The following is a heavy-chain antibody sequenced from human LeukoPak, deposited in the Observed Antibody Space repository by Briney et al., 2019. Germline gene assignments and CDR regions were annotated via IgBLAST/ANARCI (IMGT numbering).Heavy chain of an antibody. CDR3: ARRRGDFWSDYYAFDY. D-gene: IGHD3-3*01. V-gene: IGHV4-59*08. Sequence: SETLSLTCTVSSGSISNSYWSWIRQPPGKGLEWVGYIYYSGSTNYNPSLTSRVTISLDTSKNQFSLKLSSVTAADTAVYYCARRRGDFWSDYYAFDYWRQGTLVTISS. CDR1: SGSISNSY. J-gene: IGHJ4*02. CDR2: IYYSGST.